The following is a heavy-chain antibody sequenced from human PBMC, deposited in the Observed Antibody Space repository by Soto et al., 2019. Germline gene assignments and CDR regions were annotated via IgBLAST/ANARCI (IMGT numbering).Heavy chain of an antibody. V-gene: IGHV3-23*01. CDR3: AKGSTELRYFEWLLYYYGMDV. J-gene: IGHJ6*02. CDR1: GFTFSSYA. D-gene: IGHD3-9*01. Sequence: GGSLRLSCAASGFTFSSYAMSWVRQAPGKGLEWVSAISGSGGSTYYADSVKGRFTISRDNSKNALYLQMNSLRAEDTAVYYCAKGSTELRYFEWLLYYYGMDVWGQGTTVTVSS. CDR2: ISGSGGST.